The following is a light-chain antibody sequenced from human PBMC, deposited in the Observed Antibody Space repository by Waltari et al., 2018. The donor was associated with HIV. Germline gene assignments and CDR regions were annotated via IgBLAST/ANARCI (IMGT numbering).Light chain of an antibody. CDR3: QSYDSSNHVV. J-gene: IGLJ2*01. V-gene: IGLV6-57*03. CDR2: EDK. CDR1: SGSIASNF. Sequence: FMLTQAHSVSESPGKTVTISCTRSSGSIASNFVHWYQQRPGSAPTIVIYEDKERPSGVPDRCSGSIDSSSNSASLTISGLKTEDEADYYCQSYDSSNHVVFGGGTKLTVL.